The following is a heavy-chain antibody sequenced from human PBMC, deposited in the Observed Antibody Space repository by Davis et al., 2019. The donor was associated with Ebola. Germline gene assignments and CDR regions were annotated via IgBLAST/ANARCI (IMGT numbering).Heavy chain of an antibody. J-gene: IGHJ4*02. D-gene: IGHD4-17*01. Sequence: ASVKVSCKASGYTFTSYGISWVRQAPGQGLEWMGWISAYNGNTNYAQKLQGRVTMTTDTSTSTAYMELRSLRSDDTAVYYCAKDSHTVTTLPDYFDYWGQGTLVTVSS. V-gene: IGHV1-18*04. CDR1: GYTFTSYG. CDR2: ISAYNGNT. CDR3: AKDSHTVTTLPDYFDY.